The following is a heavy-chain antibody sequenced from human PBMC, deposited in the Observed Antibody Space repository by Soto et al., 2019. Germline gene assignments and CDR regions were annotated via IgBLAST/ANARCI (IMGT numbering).Heavy chain of an antibody. CDR2: ISAGSTYI. V-gene: IGHV3-21*01. D-gene: IGHD3-16*02. CDR3: TGGVIGGRDWYFAF. Sequence: GGSLRLSCAASGFIFSDYSMNWVRQAPGQGLEWVSSISAGSTYIYYTDSVKGRFTISRDNAKNSVYPQMNSLRAEDTAVYYCTGGVIGGRDWYFAFWGRGTLVTVSS. J-gene: IGHJ2*01. CDR1: GFIFSDYS.